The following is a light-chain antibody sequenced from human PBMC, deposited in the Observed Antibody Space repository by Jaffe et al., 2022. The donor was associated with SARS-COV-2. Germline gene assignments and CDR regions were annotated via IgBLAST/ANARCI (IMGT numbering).Light chain of an antibody. CDR1: QSLLHSNGYNY. J-gene: IGKJ1*01. Sequence: DIVMTQSPLSLPVTPGEPASISCRSSQSLLHSNGYNYLDWYLQKPGQSPQLLINLGSNRPSGVPDRFSGSGSGADFTLKITRVEAEDVGVYYCMQSLQTPWTFGQGTKVEIK. V-gene: IGKV2-28*01. CDR3: MQSLQTPWT. CDR2: LGS.